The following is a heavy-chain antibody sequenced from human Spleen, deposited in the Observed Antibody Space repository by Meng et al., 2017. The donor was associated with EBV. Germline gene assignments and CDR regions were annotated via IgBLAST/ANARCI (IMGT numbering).Heavy chain of an antibody. Sequence: QVQLVVSGXXVVKPGGSXRLSCAASGITFSGYYMGWIRQAPGKGLEWFAYISRGGSTIYYAEAVKGRFTISRDNAKNSLYLQMNSLRAEDTAVYYCARDIGAGTAYVMAYWGQGTLVTVSS. CDR3: ARDIGAGTAYVMAY. CDR2: ISRGGSTI. CDR1: GITFSGYY. J-gene: IGHJ4*02. V-gene: IGHV3-11*01. D-gene: IGHD2-21*02.